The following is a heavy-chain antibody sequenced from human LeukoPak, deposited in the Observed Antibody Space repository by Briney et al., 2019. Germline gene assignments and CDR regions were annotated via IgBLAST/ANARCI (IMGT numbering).Heavy chain of an antibody. CDR3: AREDIVVVVAATVPYGMDV. D-gene: IGHD2-15*01. CDR1: GGSFSGYY. V-gene: IGHV4-34*01. Sequence: SETLSLTCAVYGGSFSGYYWSWIRQPPGKGLEWIGEVNHSGSTNYNPSLKSRVTISVDTSKNQFSLKLSSVTAADTAVYYCAREDIVVVVAATVPYGMDVWGQGTTVTVSS. CDR2: VNHSGST. J-gene: IGHJ6*02.